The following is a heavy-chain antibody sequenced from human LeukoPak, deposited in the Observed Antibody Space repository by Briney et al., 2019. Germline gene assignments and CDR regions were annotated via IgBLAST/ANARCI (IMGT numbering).Heavy chain of an antibody. CDR2: IYSGGST. CDR3: ARGRYYYDSSGYYDLYYFDY. Sequence: GGSLRLSCAASGFTFSSYSMNWVRQAPGKGLEWVSVIYSGGSTYYADSVKGRFTISRDNSKNTLYLQMNSLRAEDTAVYYCARGRYYYDSSGYYDLYYFDYWGQGTLVTVSS. J-gene: IGHJ4*02. D-gene: IGHD3-22*01. V-gene: IGHV3-53*01. CDR1: GFTFSSYS.